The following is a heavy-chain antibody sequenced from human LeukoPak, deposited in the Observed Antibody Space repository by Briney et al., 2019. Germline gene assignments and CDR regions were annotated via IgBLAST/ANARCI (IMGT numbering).Heavy chain of an antibody. D-gene: IGHD3-9*01. V-gene: IGHV3-21*01. CDR1: GFNFSSYS. CDR2: ISSSSSYI. CDR3: ARHDILTGYPSFDY. J-gene: IGHJ4*02. Sequence: GGSLRLSCAASGFNFSSYSMNWLRQAPGKGLEWVSSISSSSSYIYYADSVKGRFTISRDNAKSSLYLQMNSLRAEDTAVYYCARHDILTGYPSFDYWGQGTLVTVSS.